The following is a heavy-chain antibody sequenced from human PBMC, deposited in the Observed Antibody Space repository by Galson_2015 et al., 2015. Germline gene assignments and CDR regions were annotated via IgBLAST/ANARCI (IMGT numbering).Heavy chain of an antibody. Sequence: SETLSLTCTISGGSITYYYYAWVRQPPEKGLEWIGYIHYTGDISYTPSLKSRATISVDTPKNQFSLQLSSVTAADTAMYYCARYYVGSGSLDFWGQGILVTVSS. CDR1: GGSITYYY. CDR3: ARYYVGSGSLDF. J-gene: IGHJ4*02. CDR2: IHYTGDI. D-gene: IGHD3-10*01. V-gene: IGHV4-59*12.